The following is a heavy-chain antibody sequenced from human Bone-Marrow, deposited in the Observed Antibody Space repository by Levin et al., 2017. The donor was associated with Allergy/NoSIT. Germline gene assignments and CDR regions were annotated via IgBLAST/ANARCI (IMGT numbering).Heavy chain of an antibody. D-gene: IGHD2-15*01. J-gene: IGHJ4*02. CDR3: ARSYCSGPTCSGGWGY. Sequence: ASVKVSCKPSGYTFTAYWIHWVRQAPGQGLEWMGCINPVSGDTNHAQKFQGRVTMTRDTSISTAYMELSRLTSDDTAVYYCARSYCSGPTCSGGWGYWGQGTLVIVSS. CDR1: GYTFTAYW. V-gene: IGHV1-2*02. CDR2: INPVSGDT.